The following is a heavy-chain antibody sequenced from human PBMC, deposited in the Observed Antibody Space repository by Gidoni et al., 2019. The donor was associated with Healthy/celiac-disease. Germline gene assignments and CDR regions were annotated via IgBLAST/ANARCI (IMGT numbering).Heavy chain of an antibody. CDR1: GFTSSSYG. Sequence: QVQLVESGGGVVQPGRSLRLSCEASGFTSSSYGMPWVRQAPGKGLGCVAVIWYDGSNKYYADSVTGRFTISRDNSKNTLYLQMNSLRAEDTAVYYCARDSSYDFWSGRFDYLGQGTLVTVSS. V-gene: IGHV3-33*01. CDR2: IWYDGSNK. CDR3: ARDSSYDFWSGRFDY. J-gene: IGHJ4*02. D-gene: IGHD3-3*01.